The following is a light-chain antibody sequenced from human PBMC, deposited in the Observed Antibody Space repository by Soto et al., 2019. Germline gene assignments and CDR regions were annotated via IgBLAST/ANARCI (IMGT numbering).Light chain of an antibody. CDR2: DVN. V-gene: IGLV2-11*01. CDR1: SSDVGGYNY. CDR3: CSYAGGYTLI. J-gene: IGLJ2*01. Sequence: QSALTQPRSVSGSPGQSVTISCTGTSSDVGGYNYVSWYQQHPGKAPKLIIYDVNKRPSGVPDRFSGSKSGNTASLTISGLQAEDEADYYCCSYAGGYTLIFGGGTQLTVL.